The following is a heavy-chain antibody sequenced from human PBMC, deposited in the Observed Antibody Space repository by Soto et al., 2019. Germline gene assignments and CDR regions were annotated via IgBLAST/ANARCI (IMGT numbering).Heavy chain of an antibody. CDR2: IYYSGIT. Sequence: SETLSLTCTVSGGSIGSGGYYWSWIRQHPGKGLEWIGYIYYSGITYYNPSLKSRVTISVDTSKNQFSLKLSSVTAADTAVYYCAKGPRGIMTTVTDTRYYFDYWGQGTLVTVSS. CDR1: GGSIGSGGYY. D-gene: IGHD4-4*01. V-gene: IGHV4-31*03. CDR3: AKGPRGIMTTVTDTRYYFDY. J-gene: IGHJ4*02.